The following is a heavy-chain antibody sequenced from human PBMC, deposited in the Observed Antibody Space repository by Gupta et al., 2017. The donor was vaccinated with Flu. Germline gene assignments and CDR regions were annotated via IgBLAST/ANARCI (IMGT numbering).Heavy chain of an antibody. V-gene: IGHV3-30*18. J-gene: IGHJ5*02. D-gene: IGHD6-19*01. CDR1: GFTFSSYG. CDR2: ISYDGSNK. CDR3: AKDSNIAVMGWFDP. Sequence: QVQLVESGGGVVQPGRSLRLSCAASGFTFSSYGMHWVRQAPGKGLEWVAVISYDGSNKYYADSVKGRFTISRDNSKNTLYLQMNSLRAEDTAVYYCAKDSNIAVMGWFDPWGQGTLVTVSS.